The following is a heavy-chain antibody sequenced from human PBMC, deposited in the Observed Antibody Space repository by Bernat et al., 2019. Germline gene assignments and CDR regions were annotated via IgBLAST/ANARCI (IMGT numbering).Heavy chain of an antibody. D-gene: IGHD3-10*01. Sequence: QVQLVESGGGVVQPGRSLRLSCAASGFTFSSYGMHWVRQAPGKGLEWVAVIWYDGSNKYYADSVKGRFTISRDNSKNTLYLQMNSLRAEDTAVYYCARDQRSGSYYKSAFDIWGQGTMVTVSS. J-gene: IGHJ3*02. CDR2: IWYDGSNK. CDR1: GFTFSSYG. V-gene: IGHV3-33*01. CDR3: ARDQRSGSYYKSAFDI.